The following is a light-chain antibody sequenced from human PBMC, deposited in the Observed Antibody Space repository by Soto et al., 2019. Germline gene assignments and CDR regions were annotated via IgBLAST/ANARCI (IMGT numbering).Light chain of an antibody. CDR1: SRDVGGYNY. CDR3: SSYTSSSSLYD. Sequence: QSVLTQPASVSGSPGQSITISCTGTSRDVGGYNYVSWYQQHPGKAPKLRIYEVSNRPSEDSNRFSGSKSGNTASLTISGLQAEDEADYLCSSYTSSSSLYDFGTGTKVTVL. V-gene: IGLV2-14*01. J-gene: IGLJ1*01. CDR2: EVS.